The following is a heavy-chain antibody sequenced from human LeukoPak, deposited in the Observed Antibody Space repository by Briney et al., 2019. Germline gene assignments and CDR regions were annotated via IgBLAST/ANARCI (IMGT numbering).Heavy chain of an antibody. CDR3: ATEGLSGSYYRAFDI. V-gene: IGHV1-24*01. D-gene: IGHD1-26*01. J-gene: IGHJ3*02. Sequence: VASVKVSCKVSGYTLTELSMHWVRQAPGKGLEWMGGFDPEDGETIYAQKFQGRVTMTEDTSTDTAYMELSSLRSEDTAVYYCATEGLSGSYYRAFDIWGQGAMVTVSS. CDR2: FDPEDGET. CDR1: GYTLTELS.